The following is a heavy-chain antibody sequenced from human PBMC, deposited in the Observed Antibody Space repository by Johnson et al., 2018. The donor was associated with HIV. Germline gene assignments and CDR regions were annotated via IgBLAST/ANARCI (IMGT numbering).Heavy chain of an antibody. V-gene: IGHV3-20*04. D-gene: IGHD1-26*01. CDR2: LNWNGGST. J-gene: IGHJ3*02. CDR1: GFTFDNFA. Sequence: VQLVESGGSVVRPGGSLRLSCAASGFTFDNFAMSWVRQAPGKGLEWVSGLNWNGGSTSYADSVKGRFTISRDNAKTSLYLQVNSLGAEDTALYYCAREVSLRVGATLPPSYAFDIWGQGTLVSVSS. CDR3: AREVSLRVGATLPPSYAFDI.